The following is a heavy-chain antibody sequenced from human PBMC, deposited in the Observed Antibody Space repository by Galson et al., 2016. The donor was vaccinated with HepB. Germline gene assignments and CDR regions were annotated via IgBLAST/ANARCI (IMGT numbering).Heavy chain of an antibody. J-gene: IGHJ4*02. CDR1: GLTFGNYA. CDR3: VPELSWVGELLYFDY. V-gene: IGHV3-23*01. CDR2: SSRSGDFT. Sequence: SLRLSCAASGLTFGNYAMNWVRQAPGKGLEWVSHSSRSGDFTYYADSVKGRFTISRDNSKNTLYLQMNSLRAEDTAVYYCVPELSWVGELLYFDYWGQGTLVTVSS. D-gene: IGHD3-10*01.